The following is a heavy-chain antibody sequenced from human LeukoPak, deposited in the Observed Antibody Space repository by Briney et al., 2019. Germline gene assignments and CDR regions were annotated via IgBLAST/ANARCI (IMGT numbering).Heavy chain of an antibody. Sequence: SETLSLTCTVSGGSISSSSHYWGWIRQPPGKGLEWIGSMYYSGGTYYNPPLKSRVTISIDTSRNQFSLKVNSVTAADTAVYYCARLVRYCSTNSCYPFDYWGQGTLVTVSS. V-gene: IGHV4-39*01. CDR1: GGSISSSSHY. CDR3: ARLVRYCSTNSCYPFDY. J-gene: IGHJ4*02. D-gene: IGHD2-2*01. CDR2: MYYSGGT.